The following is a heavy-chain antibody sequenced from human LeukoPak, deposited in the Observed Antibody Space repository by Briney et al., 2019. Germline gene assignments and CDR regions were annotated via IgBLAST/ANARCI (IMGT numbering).Heavy chain of an antibody. V-gene: IGHV4-59*08. Sequence: SETLSLTCTVSGGSISSYYWSWIRQPPGKGLEWIGYIYYSGTTNYNPSLKSRVTISVDTSKNQLSLKLSSVTAADTAVYYCAGIAARPPYYYYYYGMDVWGQGTTVTVSS. CDR1: GGSISSYY. J-gene: IGHJ6*02. D-gene: IGHD6-6*01. CDR2: IYYSGTT. CDR3: AGIAARPPYYYYYYGMDV.